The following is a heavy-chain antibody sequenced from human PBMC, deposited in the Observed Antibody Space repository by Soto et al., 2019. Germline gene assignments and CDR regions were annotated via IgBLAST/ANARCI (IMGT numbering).Heavy chain of an antibody. Sequence: PGGSLRLSCAASGFTFSSYGMHWVRQAPGKGLEWVAVISYDGSNKYYADSVKGRFTIPRDNSKNTLYLQMNSLRAEDTAVYYCAKDRGRSYYGMDVWGQGTTVTVSS. J-gene: IGHJ6*02. V-gene: IGHV3-30*18. CDR2: ISYDGSNK. D-gene: IGHD3-10*01. CDR3: AKDRGRSYYGMDV. CDR1: GFTFSSYG.